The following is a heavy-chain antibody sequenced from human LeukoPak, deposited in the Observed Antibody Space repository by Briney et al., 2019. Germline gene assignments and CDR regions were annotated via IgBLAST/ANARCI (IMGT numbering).Heavy chain of an antibody. CDR1: GLTFSNYA. CDR3: AKKGGDDYGSVTYLAFDY. Sequence: PGGSLRLSCAASGLTFSNYAMSWVRQAPGRGLEWVSAITGNGGNTHYADSVKGRFTISRDNSENTVYLQMNSLRAEDTAIYYCAKKGGDDYGSVTYLAFDYWGQGTLVTVSS. CDR2: ITGNGGNT. J-gene: IGHJ4*02. D-gene: IGHD3-10*01. V-gene: IGHV3-23*01.